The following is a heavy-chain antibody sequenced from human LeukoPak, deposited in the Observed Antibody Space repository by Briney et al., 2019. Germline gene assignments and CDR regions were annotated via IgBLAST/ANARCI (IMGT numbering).Heavy chain of an antibody. J-gene: IGHJ3*02. CDR3: AKLSHMGPAAHDAFNI. CDR2: ISYDGSNK. D-gene: IGHD2-2*01. CDR1: GFTFSSYA. V-gene: IGHV3-30*04. Sequence: QPGGSLRLSCAASGFTFSSYAMHWVRQAPGKGLGWVAVISYDGSNKYYADSVKGRFTISRGKSKNMLYLQMNSLRAEDTAMYYCAKLSHMGPAAHDAFNIWGQGTMVTVSS.